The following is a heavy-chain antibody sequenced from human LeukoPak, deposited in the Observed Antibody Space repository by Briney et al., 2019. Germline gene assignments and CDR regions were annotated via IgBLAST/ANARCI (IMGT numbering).Heavy chain of an antibody. V-gene: IGHV3-23*01. CDR1: GFTFSRYA. CDR2: ISDSGSNT. J-gene: IGHJ4*02. D-gene: IGHD1-26*01. Sequence: GGSLRLSCAASGFTFSRYAISWVRQAPGKGLEWVSAISDSGSNTYYADSVKGRFTISRDNSKNTLYLQMNSLRAEDTAVYYCARDCSGSYLCDYWGQGTLVIVSS. CDR3: ARDCSGSYLCDY.